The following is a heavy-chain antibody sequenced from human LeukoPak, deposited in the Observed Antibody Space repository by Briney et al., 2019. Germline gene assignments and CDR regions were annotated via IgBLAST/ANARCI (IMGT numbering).Heavy chain of an antibody. CDR3: WGYFDRLLYYYYGMDV. CDR1: GFTFNNYA. D-gene: IGHD3-9*01. J-gene: IGHJ6*02. CDR2: ISGSGGST. V-gene: IGHV3-23*01. Sequence: GGSLRLSCAASGFTFNNYAMSWVRQAPGKGLEWVSAISGSGGSTYYADSVKGRFTISRDNSKNTLYLQMNSLRAEDTAVYYCWGYFDRLLYYYYGMDVWGQGTTVTVSS.